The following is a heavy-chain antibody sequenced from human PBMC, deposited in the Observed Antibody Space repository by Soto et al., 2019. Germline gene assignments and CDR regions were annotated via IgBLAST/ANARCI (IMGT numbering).Heavy chain of an antibody. CDR2: ISAYNGNT. CDR3: EGSIAAAVDFAY. CDR1: GYTFTSYG. V-gene: IGHV1-18*01. J-gene: IGHJ4*02. Sequence: QVQLEQSGAEVKKPGASVKVSCKASGYTFTSYGISWVRQAPGQGLEWMGWISAYNGNTNYAQKLQGRVTMTTDTSTRTAYMELRSVRSDDTAVYFCEGSIAAAVDFAYGGQGTLVTVSS. D-gene: IGHD6-13*01.